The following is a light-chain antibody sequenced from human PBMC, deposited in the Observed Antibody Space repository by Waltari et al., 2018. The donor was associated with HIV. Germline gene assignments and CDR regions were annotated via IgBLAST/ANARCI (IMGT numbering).Light chain of an antibody. CDR2: EVS. CDR3: SSYSGSSTLVV. J-gene: IGLJ2*01. CDR1: TSDVGIYNF. Sequence: QSALTQPASVSGSPGQSITLSCPGTTSDVGIYNFVSWYQQHPGKAPKLMIYEVSNRPSGVSNRFSGSKSGNTASLTISGLQAEDEADYYCSSYSGSSTLVVFGGGTKLTVL. V-gene: IGLV2-14*01.